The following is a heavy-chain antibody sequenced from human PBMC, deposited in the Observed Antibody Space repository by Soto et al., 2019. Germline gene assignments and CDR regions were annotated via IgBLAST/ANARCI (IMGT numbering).Heavy chain of an antibody. Sequence: VASVKVSCKASGYTFTSYYMHWVRQAPGQGLEWMGIINPSGGSTSYAQKFQGGVTTTRDTSTSTVYMELSSLRSEDTAVYYCARAQQWLVLYYYYYGMDVWGQGTTVTVSS. CDR2: INPSGGST. D-gene: IGHD6-19*01. CDR1: GYTFTSYY. J-gene: IGHJ6*02. V-gene: IGHV1-46*01. CDR3: ARAQQWLVLYYYYYGMDV.